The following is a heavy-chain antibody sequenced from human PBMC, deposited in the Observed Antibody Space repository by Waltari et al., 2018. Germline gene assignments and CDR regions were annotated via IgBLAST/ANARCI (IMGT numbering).Heavy chain of an antibody. Sequence: QVQLVQSGAEVKKPGASVKVSCKASGYTFTSYAMHWVRQAPGQRLEGMGWINAGNGNTKYSQEFQGRVTITRDTSTDTAYMELSSLRSEDTAGYYCATSRYSYGWFDPWGQGTLVTVSS. CDR3: ATSRYSYGWFDP. J-gene: IGHJ5*02. V-gene: IGHV1-3*03. CDR2: INAGNGNT. D-gene: IGHD5-18*01. CDR1: GYTFTSYA.